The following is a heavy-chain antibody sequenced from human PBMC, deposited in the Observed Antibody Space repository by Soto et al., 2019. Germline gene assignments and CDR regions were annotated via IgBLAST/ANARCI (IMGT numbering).Heavy chain of an antibody. D-gene: IGHD2-21*02. CDR2: IIPIFSSR. CDR1: RDTFNKYA. Sequence: QVQLVQSGAEVKKPGSSVKVSCKTSRDTFNKYAFNWVRQAPGQGLEWMGWIIPIFSSRNYAEKLQGRVTITADDSTSTAYMELRSVRFEDTAVYYCARGETDLGVWGQGTTVTVSS. CDR3: ARGETDLGV. V-gene: IGHV1-69*01. J-gene: IGHJ6*02.